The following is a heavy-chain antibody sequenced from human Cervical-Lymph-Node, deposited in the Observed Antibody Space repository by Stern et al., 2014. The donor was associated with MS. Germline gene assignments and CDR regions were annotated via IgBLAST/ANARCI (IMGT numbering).Heavy chain of an antibody. CDR2: INTYSGKT. V-gene: IGHV1-18*04. CDR1: GYSFTTHG. D-gene: IGHD2-8*01. Sequence: QDQLVQSGNEVRKPGASVKVSCKASGYSFTTHGINWVRQAPGHGLEWLGWINTYSGKTDYAEKLQGRVTMTTDTSTKTAYMEMRSLRSDDTAVYYCARDTNWRYFDYWGQGTLVTVSS. J-gene: IGHJ4*02. CDR3: ARDTNWRYFDY.